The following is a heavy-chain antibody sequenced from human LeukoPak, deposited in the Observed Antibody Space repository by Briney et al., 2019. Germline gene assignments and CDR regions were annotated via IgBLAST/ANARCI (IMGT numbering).Heavy chain of an antibody. J-gene: IGHJ4*02. CDR3: AKVGTYEILTGYSPHPDY. CDR1: GFTFSSYA. V-gene: IGHV3-23*01. D-gene: IGHD3-9*01. Sequence: GGSLRLSCAASGFTFSSYAMSWVRQAPGKGLEWVSDISGGGGSTYYADSVKGRFTISRDNSKDTLYLQLNSLRAEDTAVYYCAKVGTYEILTGYSPHPDYWGQGTLVTVSS. CDR2: ISGGGGST.